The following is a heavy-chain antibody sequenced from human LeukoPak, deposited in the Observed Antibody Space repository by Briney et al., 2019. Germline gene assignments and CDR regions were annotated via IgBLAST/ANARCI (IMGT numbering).Heavy chain of an antibody. J-gene: IGHJ6*02. CDR2: IIPIFGTA. CDR3: AREVVVPAAIMGGYYYYGMDV. V-gene: IGHV1-69*13. Sequence: SVKVSCKASGGTFSSYAISWVRQAPGQGLEWMGGIIPIFGTANYAQKFQGRVTITADESTSTAYMELSSLRSEDTAVYYCAREVVVPAAIMGGYYYYGMDVWGQGTTVTVSS. CDR1: GGTFSSYA. D-gene: IGHD2-2*02.